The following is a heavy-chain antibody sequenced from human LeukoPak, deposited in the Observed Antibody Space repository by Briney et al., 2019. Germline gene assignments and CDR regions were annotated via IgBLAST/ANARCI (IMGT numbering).Heavy chain of an antibody. CDR2: IYYSGST. V-gene: IGHV4-59*08. J-gene: IGHJ5*02. Sequence: ASETLSLTCTVSGGSISSYYWSWIRQPPGKGLEWIGYIYYSGSTNYNPSLKSRVTISVDPSKNQFSLKLSSVPAADTAVYYCARRLDGYNSQWFDPWGQGTLVTVSS. CDR1: GGSISSYY. CDR3: ARRLDGYNSQWFDP. D-gene: IGHD5-12*01.